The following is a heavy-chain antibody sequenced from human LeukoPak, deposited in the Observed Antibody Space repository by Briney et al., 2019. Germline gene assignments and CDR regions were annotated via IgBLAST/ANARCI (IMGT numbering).Heavy chain of an antibody. J-gene: IGHJ5*02. V-gene: IGHV3-21*01. CDR3: ARGPVGTYSYGLSWFDP. Sequence: GGSLRLSCAASGFTFSSYSMNWVRQAPGKGLEWVSSISSSSSYIYYADSVKGRFTISRDNAKNSLYLQMNSLRAEDTAVYYCARGPVGTYSYGLSWFDPWGQGTLVAVSS. CDR2: ISSSSSYI. CDR1: GFTFSSYS. D-gene: IGHD5-18*01.